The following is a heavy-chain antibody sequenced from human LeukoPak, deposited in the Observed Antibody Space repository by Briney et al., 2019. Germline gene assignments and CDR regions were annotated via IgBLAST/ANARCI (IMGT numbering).Heavy chain of an antibody. CDR3: ARRRVDDFWSGYRSKTGTNWFDP. Sequence: PSETLSLTCTVSGYSISSGYYWDWIRQPPGKGLEWIGSIYYSGSTYYNPSLKSRVTISVDTSKNQFSLKLSSVTAADTAVYYCARRRVDDFWSGYRSKTGTNWFDPWGQGTLVTVSS. CDR2: IYYSGST. V-gene: IGHV4-38-2*02. D-gene: IGHD3-3*01. CDR1: GYSISSGYY. J-gene: IGHJ5*02.